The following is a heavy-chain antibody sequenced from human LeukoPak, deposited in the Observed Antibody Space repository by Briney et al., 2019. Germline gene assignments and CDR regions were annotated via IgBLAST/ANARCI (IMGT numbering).Heavy chain of an antibody. CDR3: AICSVGGCFARMYS. V-gene: IGHV3-7*01. CDR2: INQDGSET. CDR1: GFTFTSYC. Sequence: GGSLRLSCAASGFTFTSYCMTWVRQAPGKGLEWVANINQDGSETYYVDSVKGRFTISRDNAKNSLYLQMNSLRAEDTAVDYCAICSVGGCFARMYSWGQGTLVTASP. D-gene: IGHD2-15*01. J-gene: IGHJ4*02.